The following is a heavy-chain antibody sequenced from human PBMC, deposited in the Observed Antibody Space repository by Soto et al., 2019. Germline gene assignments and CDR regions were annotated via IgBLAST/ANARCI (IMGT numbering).Heavy chain of an antibody. CDR1: GFTFSSYG. Sequence: PGGSLRLSCAASGFTFSSYGMHWVRQAPGKGLEWVAVIWYDGSNKYYADSVKGRFTISRDNSKNTLYLQMNSLRAEDTAVYYCARDLRYCSGGSCYFFVGHYYYGMDVWGQGTTVTVSS. J-gene: IGHJ6*02. V-gene: IGHV3-33*01. D-gene: IGHD2-15*01. CDR2: IWYDGSNK. CDR3: ARDLRYCSGGSCYFFVGHYYYGMDV.